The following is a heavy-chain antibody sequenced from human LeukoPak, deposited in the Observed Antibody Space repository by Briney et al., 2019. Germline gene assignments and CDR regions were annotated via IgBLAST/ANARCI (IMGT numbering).Heavy chain of an antibody. CDR1: GFTFSSYS. J-gene: IGHJ3*02. D-gene: IGHD5-24*01. Sequence: GGSLRLSCAASGFTFSSYSVNWVRQAPGKGLEWVSSISSSSSYIYYADSVKGRFTISRDNAKNSLYLQMNSLRAEDTAVYYCAELSRDGTFDIWGQGTMVTVSS. V-gene: IGHV3-21*01. CDR2: ISSSSSYI. CDR3: AELSRDGTFDI.